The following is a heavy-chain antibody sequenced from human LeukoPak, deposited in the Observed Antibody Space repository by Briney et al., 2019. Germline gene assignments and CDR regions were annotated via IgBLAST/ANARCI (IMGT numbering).Heavy chain of an antibody. V-gene: IGHV4-34*01. Sequence: SETLSLTCAVYGGSFSGYYWSWIRQPPGKGLEWIGEINHSGSTNYNPSLKSRVTISVDTSKNQFSLKLSSVTAADTAVYYCARLSRGSSWLVSPSGTIKRDYWGQGTLVTVSS. CDR1: GGSFSGYY. CDR2: INHSGST. J-gene: IGHJ4*02. CDR3: ARLSRGSSWLVSPSGTIKRDY. D-gene: IGHD6-13*01.